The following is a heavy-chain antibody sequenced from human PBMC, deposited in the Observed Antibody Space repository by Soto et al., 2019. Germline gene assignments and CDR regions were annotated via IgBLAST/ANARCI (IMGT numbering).Heavy chain of an antibody. CDR3: ARHSSVGATTYLQH. Sequence: SQTLSHTWTVSGGSISSSSYYWGWIRQPPGKGLEWIGSIYYSGSTYYNPSLKSRVTISVDTSKHQFSLKLSSVTAADTAVYYCARHSSVGATTYLQHWGQGTLVTVSS. CDR1: GGSISSSSYY. J-gene: IGHJ1*01. D-gene: IGHD1-26*01. CDR2: IYYSGST. V-gene: IGHV4-39*01.